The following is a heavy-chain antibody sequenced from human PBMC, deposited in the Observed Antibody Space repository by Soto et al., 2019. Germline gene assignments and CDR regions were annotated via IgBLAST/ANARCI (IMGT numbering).Heavy chain of an antibody. Sequence: QVRLQQWGAGLLKPSETLSLTCAVYGGSFSGYYWSWIRQPPGKGLEWIGEISHSGSTNYNPSLKCRVTISVDTSKNQFSLKLNSGTAADTAVYYCARGADIVATIGLDYWGQGTLVTVSS. CDR3: ARGADIVATIGLDY. D-gene: IGHD5-12*01. CDR1: GGSFSGYY. J-gene: IGHJ4*02. V-gene: IGHV4-34*01. CDR2: ISHSGST.